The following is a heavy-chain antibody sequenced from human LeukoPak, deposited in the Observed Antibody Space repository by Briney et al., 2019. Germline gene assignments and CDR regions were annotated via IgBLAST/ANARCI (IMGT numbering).Heavy chain of an antibody. CDR1: GYTFTGYY. D-gene: IGHD6-19*01. CDR3: ARGANIAVAGSDY. J-gene: IGHJ4*02. CDR2: INPNSGGT. V-gene: IGHV1-2*02. Sequence: EASVKVSCKASGYTFTGYYMHWVRQAPGQGLEWMGWINPNSGGTNYAQKFQGRVTMTRDTSISTAYMELSRLRSDDTAVYYCARGANIAVAGSDYWGQGTLVTVSS.